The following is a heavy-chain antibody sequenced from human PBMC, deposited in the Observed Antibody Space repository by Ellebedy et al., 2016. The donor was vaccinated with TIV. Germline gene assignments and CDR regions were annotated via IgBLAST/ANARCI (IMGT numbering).Heavy chain of an antibody. J-gene: IGHJ2*01. Sequence: GESLKISCAASGFPFSSYGMSWVRQTPEKGLAWVSSISRDGTLTYYTDSVKGRFTISRDNSQSTLFLQVSSLRVEDTGTYYCAKIGVVANWYFDVWGRGTLVAVSS. CDR1: GFPFSSYG. CDR2: ISRDGTLT. D-gene: IGHD2-15*01. V-gene: IGHV3-23*01. CDR3: AKIGVVANWYFDV.